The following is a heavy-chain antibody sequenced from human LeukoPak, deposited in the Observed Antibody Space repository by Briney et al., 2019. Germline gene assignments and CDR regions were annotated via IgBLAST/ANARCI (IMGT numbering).Heavy chain of an antibody. Sequence: KGSGAPRVKPTPPPPLTCAFSGVSPSASGGGVGWSRPPPRKALGGPAPIFWKDDKRYSPSLKSRLTITKDTSKNQVVLTMTNMDPVDTATYYCAHGYYDFWSGYFNWFDPWGQGTLVTVSS. CDR3: AHGYYDFWSGYFNWFDP. V-gene: IGHV2-5*01. CDR2: IFWKDDK. CDR1: GVSPSASGGG. J-gene: IGHJ5*02. D-gene: IGHD3-3*01.